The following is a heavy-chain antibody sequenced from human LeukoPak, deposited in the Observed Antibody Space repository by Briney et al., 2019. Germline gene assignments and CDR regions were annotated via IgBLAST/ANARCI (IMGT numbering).Heavy chain of an antibody. CDR1: GFTFSTYW. V-gene: IGHV3-7*01. CDR3: ARELGPYYYYYGMDV. J-gene: IGHJ6*02. CDR2: IKQDGSEN. Sequence: EGSLRLSCAASGFTFSTYWMNWVRQAPGKGLEWVANIKQDGSENYYVDSVEGRFTISRDNAKNSLYLQMNSLRAEDTAVYYCARELGPYYYYYGMDVWGQGTTVTVSS. D-gene: IGHD7-27*01.